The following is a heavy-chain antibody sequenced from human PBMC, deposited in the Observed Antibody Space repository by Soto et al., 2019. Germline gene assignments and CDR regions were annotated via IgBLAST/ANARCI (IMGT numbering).Heavy chain of an antibody. V-gene: IGHV3-49*03. D-gene: IGHD3-3*01. Sequence: GGSLRLSCTGSGFTFGDYAMSWSRQAPGKGLEWVGVIRSKAYGGTTDYAASVKGRFTILRDDSKSIAYLQMSSLQTEDTGVYYCTKYTHVSRYSYFGMDVWGYGTTVTVSS. CDR1: GFTFGDYA. CDR3: TKYTHVSRYSYFGMDV. CDR2: IRSKAYGGTT. J-gene: IGHJ6*04.